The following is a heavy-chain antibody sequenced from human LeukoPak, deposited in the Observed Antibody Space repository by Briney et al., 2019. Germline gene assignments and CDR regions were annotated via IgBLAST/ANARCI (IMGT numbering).Heavy chain of an antibody. Sequence: GGSLRLSCAASGFTFSSYAMSWVRQAPGKGLEWVSAISGGGGTTYYADSVKGRFTFSRDNSKNTLYLQMSSLRAEDTAVYYCARAMMVVTNLWGVFDYWGQGTLVTVSS. D-gene: IGHD3-22*01. CDR3: ARAMMVVTNLWGVFDY. CDR1: GFTFSSYA. V-gene: IGHV3-23*01. CDR2: ISGGGGTT. J-gene: IGHJ4*02.